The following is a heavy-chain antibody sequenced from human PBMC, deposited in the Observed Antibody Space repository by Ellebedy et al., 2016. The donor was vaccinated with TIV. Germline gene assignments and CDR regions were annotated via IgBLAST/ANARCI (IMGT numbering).Heavy chain of an antibody. V-gene: IGHV3-49*03. CDR2: IRRHSYDSTP. D-gene: IGHD2/OR15-2a*01. CDR1: GFTFGDSG. CDR3: TRAPEYDFIIDH. Sequence: GGSLRLXXIGSGFTFGDSGFSWFRQAPGEGLEWVGFIRRHSYDSTPQYGGSVSGRFTISRDDSKSIVFLQMNSLKSEDTAVYYCTRAPEYDFIIDHWGQGSLVTVSS. J-gene: IGHJ4*02.